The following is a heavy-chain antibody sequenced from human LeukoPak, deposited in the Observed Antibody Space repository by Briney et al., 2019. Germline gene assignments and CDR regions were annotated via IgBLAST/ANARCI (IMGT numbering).Heavy chain of an antibody. CDR3: AISTNDDCWSGYFFDF. CDR1: GGSISSYY. D-gene: IGHD3-3*01. Sequence: SETLSLTCTVSGGSISSYYWSWIRQPPGKGLEWIGYTYYSGSTNYNPSLKSRVTISVDTSKNQFSLKLSPVTAAATAVYYCAISTNDDCWSGYFFDFCGRGTLVTVSS. V-gene: IGHV4-59*01. J-gene: IGHJ4*02. CDR2: TYYSGST.